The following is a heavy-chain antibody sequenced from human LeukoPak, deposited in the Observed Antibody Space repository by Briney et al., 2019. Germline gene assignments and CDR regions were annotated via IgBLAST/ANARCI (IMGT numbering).Heavy chain of an antibody. Sequence: GGSLRLSCEGSGFSFSSYWMTWVRQPPGKGPEWVANIRQDESERYSADSVKGRFTISRDSAKKSVYLYMSSLRAEDTALYYCARLSAYYYGSYFYYYMDVWGKGTTVTVSS. V-gene: IGHV3-7*01. CDR3: ARLSAYYYGSYFYYYMDV. CDR1: GFSFSSYW. CDR2: IRQDESER. D-gene: IGHD3-10*01. J-gene: IGHJ6*03.